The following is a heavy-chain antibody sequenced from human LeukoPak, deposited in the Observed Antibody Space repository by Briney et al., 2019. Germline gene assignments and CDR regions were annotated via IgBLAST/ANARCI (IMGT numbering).Heavy chain of an antibody. Sequence: KPGGSLRLSCAASGFTLSDYYMTWIRQAPGKGLEWVSYVSNGGSSSILYADSVKGRFTVFRDYAKNSLYLQMNSLRADDTGVYYCARDKSNKGRDCWGQGTLVTVSS. CDR3: ARDKSNKGRDC. CDR1: GFTLSDYY. V-gene: IGHV3-11*01. J-gene: IGHJ4*02. CDR2: VSNGGSSSI.